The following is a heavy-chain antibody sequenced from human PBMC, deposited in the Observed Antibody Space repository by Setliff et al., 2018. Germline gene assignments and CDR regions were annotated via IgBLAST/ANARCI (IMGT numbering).Heavy chain of an antibody. CDR3: TRGGERYHTAN. D-gene: IGHD2-2*01. CDR2: INHRGST. V-gene: IGHV4-34*01. J-gene: IGHJ4*02. CDR1: GGTFSDYH. Sequence: SETLSLTCAAFGGTFSDYHWTWIRQSPEKGLEWVGEINHRGSTTYNPSLKSRITMSIDKSKNQFSLNLRSVTAADAAVYYCTRGGERYHTANWGQGALVTVSS.